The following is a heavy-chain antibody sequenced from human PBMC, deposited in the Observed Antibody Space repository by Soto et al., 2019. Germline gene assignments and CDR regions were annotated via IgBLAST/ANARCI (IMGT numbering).Heavy chain of an antibody. CDR1: GFRISNYF. CDR2: IKEDGSEK. Sequence: GGSLRLSCVGSGFRISNYFMSWVRQAPGKGLEWVANIKEDGSEKYYVESVKGRFTISRDNAKNSLYLQVNSLRDEDTAVYYCARPRFRGMDVWGQGTTVTSP. CDR3: ARPRFRGMDV. D-gene: IGHD3-10*01. V-gene: IGHV3-7*03. J-gene: IGHJ6*02.